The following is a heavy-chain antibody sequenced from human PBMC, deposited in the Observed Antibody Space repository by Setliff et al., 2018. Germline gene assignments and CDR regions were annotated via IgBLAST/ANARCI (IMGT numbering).Heavy chain of an antibody. CDR2: IYYSGST. CDR3: ARALGYCSRTSCYADAFDI. J-gene: IGHJ3*02. D-gene: IGHD2-2*01. CDR1: GGSISSHY. Sequence: SETLSLTCTVSGGSISSHYWSWIRQPPGKGLEWIGYIYYSGSTNYNPSLKSRVTISVDTSKNQFSLKLNYVTAADTAVYYCARALGYCSRTSCYADAFDIWGQGTMVTVSS. V-gene: IGHV4-59*08.